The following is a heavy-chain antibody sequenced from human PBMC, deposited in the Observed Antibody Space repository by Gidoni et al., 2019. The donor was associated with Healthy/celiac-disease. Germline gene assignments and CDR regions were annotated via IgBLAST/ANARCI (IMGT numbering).Heavy chain of an antibody. CDR3: ARTPLQFDIIAVAGTVYYFDY. Sequence: QVQLVESGGGLVKPGGSLRLSCAASGFTFSDYYMSWIRQAPGKGLEWVSYISSSGSTIYYADSVKGRFTISRDNAKNSLYLQMNSLRAEDTAVYYCARTPLQFDIIAVAGTVYYFDYWGQGTLVTVSS. CDR2: ISSSGSTI. CDR1: GFTFSDYY. V-gene: IGHV3-11*01. D-gene: IGHD6-19*01. J-gene: IGHJ4*02.